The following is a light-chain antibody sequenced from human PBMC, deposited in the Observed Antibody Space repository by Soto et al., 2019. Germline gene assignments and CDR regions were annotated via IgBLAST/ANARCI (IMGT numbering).Light chain of an antibody. Sequence: EIVLTQSPGTLSLSPGERATLSCRASQSVSSSYLAWHQQKPGQAPSLLLYGASSRATGIPDRFSGSGSGTDFTLTISRLESEDFAVYYCQQYSSSPWTFGQGTKVDIK. V-gene: IGKV3-20*01. CDR3: QQYSSSPWT. CDR2: GAS. J-gene: IGKJ1*01. CDR1: QSVSSSY.